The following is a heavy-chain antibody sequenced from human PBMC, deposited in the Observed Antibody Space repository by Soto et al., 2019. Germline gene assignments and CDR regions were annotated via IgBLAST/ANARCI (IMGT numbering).Heavy chain of an antibody. CDR3: AEIAAPLYYYYGMDV. D-gene: IGHD6-6*01. J-gene: IGHJ6*02. CDR1: VFTFTIYA. V-gene: IGHV3-23*01. Sequence: WGSLRVGCATSVFTFTIYAMNWVGQAPGKGLEWVSAIITGSGSTYYAGSVKGRFTISIDNTKNTLYLQMNSLRAEDTAVYYCAEIAAPLYYYYGMDVWGQGTTVTVSS. CDR2: IITGSGST.